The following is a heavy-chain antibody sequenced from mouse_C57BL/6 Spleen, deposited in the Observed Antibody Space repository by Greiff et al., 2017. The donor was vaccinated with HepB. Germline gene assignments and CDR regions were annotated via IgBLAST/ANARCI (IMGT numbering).Heavy chain of an antibody. CDR3: ARRTGDRYFDY. V-gene: IGHV1-63*01. CDR1: GYTFTNYW. CDR2: IYPGGGYT. J-gene: IGHJ2*01. Sequence: QVQLQQSGAELVRPGTSVKMSCKASGYTFTNYWIGWAKQRPGHGLEWIGDIYPGGGYTNYNEKFKGKATLTADKSSSTAYMQVSSLTSEDSAIYYCARRTGDRYFDYWGQGTTLTVSS.